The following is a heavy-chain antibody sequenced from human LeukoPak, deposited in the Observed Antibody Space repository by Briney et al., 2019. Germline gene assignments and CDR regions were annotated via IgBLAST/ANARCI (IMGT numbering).Heavy chain of an antibody. V-gene: IGHV4-39*07. CDR1: GGSISSSSYY. Sequence: AETLSLTCTVSGGSISSSSYYWGWIRQPPGKGLEWVGSIYYSGSTNYNPSLKSRVTISVDTSKNQFSLKLSSVTAADTAVYYCARETITMVRGVLDYWGQGTLVTVSS. D-gene: IGHD3-10*01. J-gene: IGHJ4*02. CDR3: ARETITMVRGVLDY. CDR2: IYYSGST.